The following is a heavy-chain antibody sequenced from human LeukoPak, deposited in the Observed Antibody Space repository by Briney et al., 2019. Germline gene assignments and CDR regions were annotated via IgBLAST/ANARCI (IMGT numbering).Heavy chain of an antibody. CDR2: IYYSGST. J-gene: IGHJ3*02. D-gene: IGHD5-18*01. Sequence: PSQTLSLTCTVSGGSISSGGYYWSWIRQHPGKGLEWIGYIYYSGSTYYNPSLKSRVTISVDTSKNQFSLKLSSVTAADTAVYYGPRAEGVTAMFTRFDALDIWAKGQWSPSLQ. CDR3: PRAEGVTAMFTRFDALDI. CDR1: GGSISSGGYY. V-gene: IGHV4-31*03.